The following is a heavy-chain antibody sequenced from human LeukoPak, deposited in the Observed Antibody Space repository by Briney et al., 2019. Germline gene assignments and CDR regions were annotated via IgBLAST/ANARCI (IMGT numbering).Heavy chain of an antibody. Sequence: ASVKVSCKASGYTFTGYYIHWVRQAPGQGLEWMGWINPNSGGTNYSQKFQGRVTMTRDTSISTAHMELSRLRSDDTAFYYCARDHSVTRGAYYFDYWGQGTLVTVSS. CDR2: INPNSGGT. V-gene: IGHV1-2*02. J-gene: IGHJ4*02. CDR3: ARDHSVTRGAYYFDY. D-gene: IGHD5-24*01. CDR1: GYTFTGYY.